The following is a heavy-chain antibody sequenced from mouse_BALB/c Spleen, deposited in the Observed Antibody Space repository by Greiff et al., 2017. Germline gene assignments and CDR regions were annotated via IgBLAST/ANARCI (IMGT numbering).Heavy chain of an antibody. J-gene: IGHJ4*01. V-gene: IGHV14-3*02. CDR3: ASYYYGSSYGSYYAMDY. D-gene: IGHD1-1*01. CDR2: IDPANGNT. Sequence: VQLQQSGAELVKPGASVKLSCTASGFNIKDTYMHWVKQRPEQGLEWIGRIDPANGNTKYDPKFQGKATITADTSSNTAYLQLSSLTSEDTAVYYCASYYYGSSYGSYYAMDYWGQGTSGTVSS. CDR1: GFNIKDTY.